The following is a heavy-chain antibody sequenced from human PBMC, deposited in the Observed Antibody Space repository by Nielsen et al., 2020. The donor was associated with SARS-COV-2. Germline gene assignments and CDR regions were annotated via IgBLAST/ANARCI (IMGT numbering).Heavy chain of an antibody. J-gene: IGHJ4*02. V-gene: IGHV4-59*13. CDR1: GGSISSYY. CDR3: ARLSGGQWLVDY. Sequence: SETLSLTCTVSGGSISSYYWSWIRQPPGKGLEWIGYIYYSGSTNYNPSLKSRVTISVDTSKNQFSLKLSSVTAADTAVYYCARLSGGQWLVDYWGQGTLVTVSS. D-gene: IGHD6-19*01. CDR2: IYYSGST.